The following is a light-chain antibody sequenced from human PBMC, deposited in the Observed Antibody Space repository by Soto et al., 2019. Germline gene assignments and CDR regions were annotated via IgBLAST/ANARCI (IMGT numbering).Light chain of an antibody. V-gene: IGLV2-14*01. Sequence: QSVLTQPASVSGSPGQSITISCTGASSDIGGYNYVSWYQQYPGKAPKVMIYEVRNRPSGVSNRFSGTKSGNTASLTISGLQAEDEADYYCSSYTSISTLVFGTGTKVTVL. CDR1: SSDIGGYNY. CDR3: SSYTSISTLV. J-gene: IGLJ1*01. CDR2: EVR.